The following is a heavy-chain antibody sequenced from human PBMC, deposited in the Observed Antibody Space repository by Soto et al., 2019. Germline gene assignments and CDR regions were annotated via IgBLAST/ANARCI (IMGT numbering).Heavy chain of an antibody. CDR2: IKARNGNT. V-gene: IGHV1-3*01. CDR3: ARDETFAWNDDLDF. Sequence: QVLLVQSGAEVTKPGASVKVSCKASGYTFTRYAMHWERQAPGQGLEWMGWIKARNGNTKYSQKFQDRVTITRDTSASTAYMELSSLRSEDTAIYYCARDETFAWNDDLDFWGQETLVTVSS. D-gene: IGHD1-1*01. J-gene: IGHJ4*02. CDR1: GYTFTRYA.